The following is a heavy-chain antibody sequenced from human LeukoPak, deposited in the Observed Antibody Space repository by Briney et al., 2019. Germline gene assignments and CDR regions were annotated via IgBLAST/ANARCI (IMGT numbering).Heavy chain of an antibody. J-gene: IGHJ4*03. CDR3: GRARAAGYYDY. CDR2: THFSGSY. V-gene: IGHV4-59*11. D-gene: IGHD6-13*01. Sequence: SETLSLTCSVSGGSIIRLYRTWVRQPPGKGLEWIGYTHFSGSYNYNPSLKSRATASLDTAKNQISLTLTSVTAEDTSVCFCGRARAAGYYDYWGQGTLVTVSS. CDR1: GGSIIRLY.